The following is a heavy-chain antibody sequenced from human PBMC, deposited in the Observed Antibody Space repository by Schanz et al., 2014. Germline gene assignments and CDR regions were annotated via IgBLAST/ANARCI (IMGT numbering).Heavy chain of an antibody. Sequence: QVQLVESGGGVVQPGRSLRLSCAASGFTFSSYAMHWVRQAPGKGLEWVAVISYDGRNKYYADSVKGRFTISRDNSKNTLYLQMNSLRAEDTAVYYCARDSGPYYDKSMDVWGQGTTGAVSS. CDR1: GFTFSSYA. J-gene: IGHJ6*02. CDR2: ISYDGRNK. CDR3: ARDSGPYYDKSMDV. D-gene: IGHD3-9*01. V-gene: IGHV3-30-3*01.